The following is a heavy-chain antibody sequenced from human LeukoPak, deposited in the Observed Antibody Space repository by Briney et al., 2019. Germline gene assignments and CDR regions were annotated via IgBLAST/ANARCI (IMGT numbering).Heavy chain of an antibody. CDR3: ARAASIYSFGYSYWFDP. V-gene: IGHV4-59*01. CDR1: GGSITSYY. CDR2: IYYSGST. D-gene: IGHD5-18*01. J-gene: IGHJ5*02. Sequence: PSETLSLTCTVSGGSITSYYWSWIRQPPGKGLEWIGYIYYSGSTNYNPSFKSRVTISVDTSKNQFSLKLSSVTAADAAVYYCARAASIYSFGYSYWFDPWGQGTLVTVSS.